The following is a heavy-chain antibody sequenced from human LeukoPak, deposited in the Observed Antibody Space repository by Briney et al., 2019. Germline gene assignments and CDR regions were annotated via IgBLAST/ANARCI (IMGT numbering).Heavy chain of an antibody. CDR3: ARRGYSSGLDYIDY. J-gene: IGHJ4*02. V-gene: IGHV4-59*08. Sequence: SGTLSLTCTVSGGSISSYYWSWIRQPPGKGLEWIGYIYYSGRTSYNPSLKSRVTISVDTSKSQFSLKLSSVIAADTAVYYCARRGYSSGLDYIDYWGQGTLVTAS. CDR2: IYYSGRT. D-gene: IGHD6-19*01. CDR1: GGSISSYY.